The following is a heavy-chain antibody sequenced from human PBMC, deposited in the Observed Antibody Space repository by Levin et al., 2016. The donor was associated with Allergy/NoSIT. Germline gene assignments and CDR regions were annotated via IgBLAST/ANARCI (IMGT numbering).Heavy chain of an antibody. Sequence: GESLKISCAASGFTFSSYSMNWVRQAPGKGLEWVSSISSSSSYIYYADSVKGRFTISRDNAKNSLYLQMNSLRAEDTAVYYCARGAGYCSSTSCYEYYYYYMDVWGKGTTVTVSS. D-gene: IGHD2-2*01. CDR1: GFTFSSYS. CDR2: ISSSSSYI. V-gene: IGHV3-21*01. J-gene: IGHJ6*03. CDR3: ARGAGYCSSTSCYEYYYYYMDV.